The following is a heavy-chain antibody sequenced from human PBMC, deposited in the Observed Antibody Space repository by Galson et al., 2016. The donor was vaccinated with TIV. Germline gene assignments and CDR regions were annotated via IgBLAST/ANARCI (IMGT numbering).Heavy chain of an antibody. CDR2: ISAHNGAT. CDR1: GGSFSNLG. J-gene: IGHJ6*02. D-gene: IGHD3-9*01. Sequence: SVKVSCKASGGSFSNLGLNWVRQAPGQGLEWLGWISAHNGATRFAQDVQGRVTLTTDTSTSTAYLELRSLTFDDTAIYYCARDHPPNEGAVAGYYPFNYYALDLWGQGTTVTVSS. CDR3: ARDHPPNEGAVAGYYPFNYYALDL. V-gene: IGHV1-18*01.